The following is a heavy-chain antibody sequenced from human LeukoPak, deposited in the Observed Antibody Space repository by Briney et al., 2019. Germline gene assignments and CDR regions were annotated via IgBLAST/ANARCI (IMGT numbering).Heavy chain of an antibody. J-gene: IGHJ2*01. CDR2: ISSSSSYI. Sequence: GGSLRLSCAASGFTFSSYSMNWVRQAPGKGLEWVSSISSSSSYIYYADSVKGRLTISRDNAKNSLYLQMNSLRAEDTAVYYCARDLLVARYFDLWGRGTLVTVSS. CDR3: ARDLLVARYFDL. D-gene: IGHD2-15*01. V-gene: IGHV3-21*01. CDR1: GFTFSSYS.